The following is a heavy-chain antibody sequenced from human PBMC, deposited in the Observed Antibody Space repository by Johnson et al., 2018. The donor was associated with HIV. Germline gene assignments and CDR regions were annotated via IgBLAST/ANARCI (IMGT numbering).Heavy chain of an antibody. V-gene: IGHV3-11*01. CDR1: GFTFSDDY. Sequence: QVQLVESGGGLVKPGGSLRLSCAASGFTFSDDYMSWIRQAPGKGLEWVSYISRSGSTITYADSVKGRFTISRDNTKNSLYLQMNSLRAEDTALYYCAKDGESQQLPLGDAFDVWGQGTMVIVSS. CDR2: ISRSGSTI. D-gene: IGHD6-13*01. J-gene: IGHJ3*01. CDR3: AKDGESQQLPLGDAFDV.